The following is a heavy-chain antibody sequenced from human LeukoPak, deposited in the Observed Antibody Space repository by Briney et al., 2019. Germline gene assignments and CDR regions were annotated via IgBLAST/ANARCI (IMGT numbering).Heavy chain of an antibody. J-gene: IGHJ6*04. V-gene: IGHV3-48*03. Sequence: GGSLRLSCPASGFTVSSNEMNWVRQAPGKGLEWVSYISSSGSTIYYADSVKGRFTISRDNAKNSLYLQMNSLRAEDTAVYYCAELGITMIGGVWGKGTTVTISS. CDR3: AELGITMIGGV. D-gene: IGHD3-10*02. CDR2: ISSSGSTI. CDR1: GFTVSSNE.